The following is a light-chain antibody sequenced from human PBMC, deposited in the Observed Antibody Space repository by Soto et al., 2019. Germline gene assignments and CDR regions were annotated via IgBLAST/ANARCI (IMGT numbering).Light chain of an antibody. J-gene: IGLJ1*01. V-gene: IGLV2-14*01. CDR2: EVS. CDR3: SSYTSSSTLIV. Sequence: QSALTQPASVSGSPGQSITISCTGTSSDVGGYNYVSWYQQHPGKAPKLMIYEVSNRPSGVSNRFSGSKSGNTASQTISGLQAEDEADYYCSSYTSSSTLIVFGTGTKVTVL. CDR1: SSDVGGYNY.